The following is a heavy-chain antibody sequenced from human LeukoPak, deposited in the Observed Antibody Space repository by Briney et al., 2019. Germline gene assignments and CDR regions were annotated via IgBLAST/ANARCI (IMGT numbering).Heavy chain of an antibody. J-gene: IGHJ4*02. CDR3: ARSILPAANAIDY. CDR2: MSSSGGTI. D-gene: IGHD2-2*01. CDR1: GFTFSDYY. Sequence: PGGSLRLSCAASGFTFSDYYMNWIRQAPGKGLEWISYMSSSGGTISYADSVTGRFTVSRDNAKNSLYLQMDSLRAEDTAVYYCARSILPAANAIDYWGQGTLLTVSS. V-gene: IGHV3-11*04.